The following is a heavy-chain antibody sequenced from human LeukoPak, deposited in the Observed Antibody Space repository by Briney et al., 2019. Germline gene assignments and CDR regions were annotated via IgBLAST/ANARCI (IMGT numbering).Heavy chain of an antibody. V-gene: IGHV3-48*02. CDR1: GLTFSSYS. J-gene: IGHJ4*02. CDR2: ISSSSSTI. Sequence: GGSLRPSCAASGLTFSSYSMNWVRQAPGKGLEWVSYISSSSSTIYYADSVKGRFTISRDNAKNSLYLQMNSLRDEDTAVYYCASVRDYDILTGYPDLDYWGQGTLVTVSS. CDR3: ASVRDYDILTGYPDLDY. D-gene: IGHD3-9*01.